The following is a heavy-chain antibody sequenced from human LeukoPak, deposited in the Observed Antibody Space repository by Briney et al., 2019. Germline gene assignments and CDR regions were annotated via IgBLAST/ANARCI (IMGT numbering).Heavy chain of an antibody. D-gene: IGHD5-18*01. CDR3: ARSTIVDTAMVTSSYFDY. Sequence: ASVKVSCKASGYTFTSYYMHWVRLAPGQGLEWMGIINPSGGSTSYAQKFQGRVTMTRDTSTSTVYMELSSLRSEDTAVYYCARSTIVDTAMVTSSYFDYWGQGTLVTVSS. CDR2: INPSGGST. V-gene: IGHV1-46*01. J-gene: IGHJ4*02. CDR1: GYTFTSYY.